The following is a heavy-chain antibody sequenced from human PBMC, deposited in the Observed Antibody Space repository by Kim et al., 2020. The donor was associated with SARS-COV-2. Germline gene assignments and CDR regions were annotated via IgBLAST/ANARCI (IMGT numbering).Heavy chain of an antibody. CDR1: GFTFSSYG. J-gene: IGHJ4*02. D-gene: IGHD3-16*01. CDR3: ARDGAGGGIDY. CDR2: ISYDGSNK. V-gene: IGHV3-33*05. Sequence: GGSLRLSCAASGFTFSSYGMHWVRQAPGKGLEWVAVISYDGSNKYYADSVKGRFTISRDNSKNTLYLQMNSLRAEDTAVYYCARDGAGGGIDYWGQGTLVTVSS.